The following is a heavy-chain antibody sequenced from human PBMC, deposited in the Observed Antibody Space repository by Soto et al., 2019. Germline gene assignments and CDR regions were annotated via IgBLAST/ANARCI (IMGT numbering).Heavy chain of an antibody. CDR1: GFTFSSYS. J-gene: IGHJ6*02. D-gene: IGHD4-17*01. V-gene: IGHV3-21*01. CDR3: ARGGATTVVTPVEDYYYGMDV. Sequence: GGSLRLSCTASGFTFSSYSINWVRQAPGKGLEWVSFISSSSSYRYYADSVTGRFTISRDNARNSLYLQMNSLRAEDTAVYYCARGGATTVVTPVEDYYYGMDVWGQGTTVTVSS. CDR2: ISSSSSYR.